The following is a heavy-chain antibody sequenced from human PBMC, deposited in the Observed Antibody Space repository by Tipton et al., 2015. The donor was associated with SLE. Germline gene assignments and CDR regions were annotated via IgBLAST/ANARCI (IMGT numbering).Heavy chain of an antibody. CDR1: GGSMSSSDCY. CDR3: ARDNYWSGYAFDV. Sequence: LRLSCTVSGGSMSSSDCYWGWVRQSPGRGLEWIGSRCYTGSTYYNPSLESRVTMSVDASKNQFSLKLSTLTAADTAVYYCARDNYWSGYAFDVWGQGAMVAMSS. D-gene: IGHD3-3*01. V-gene: IGHV4-39*07. J-gene: IGHJ3*01. CDR2: RCYTGST.